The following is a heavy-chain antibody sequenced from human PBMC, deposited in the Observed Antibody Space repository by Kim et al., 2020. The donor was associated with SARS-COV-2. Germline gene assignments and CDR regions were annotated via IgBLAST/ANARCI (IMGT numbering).Heavy chain of an antibody. V-gene: IGHV3-30*04. J-gene: IGHJ6*02. Sequence: GGSLRLSCAASGFTFSSYAMHWVRQAPGKGLEWVAVISYDGSNKYYADSVKGRFTISRDNSKNTLYLQMNSLRAEDTAVYYCARDLKVDWLLPYYYYGMDVWGQGTTVTVSS. CDR1: GFTFSSYA. CDR3: ARDLKVDWLLPYYYYGMDV. D-gene: IGHD3-9*01. CDR2: ISYDGSNK.